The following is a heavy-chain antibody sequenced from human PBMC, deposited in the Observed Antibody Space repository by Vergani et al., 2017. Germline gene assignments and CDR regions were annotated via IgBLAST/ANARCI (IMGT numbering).Heavy chain of an antibody. V-gene: IGHV4-34*01. CDR1: GGSFSGYY. D-gene: IGHD6-13*01. Sequence: QVQLQQWGPGLLKPSETLSLTCAVYGGSFSGYYWSWICQPPGQGLEWIGEINHSGSTNYNPSLKSRVTISVDTSKNQFSLKLSAVTAADTAVYCCARGAPAGYWGKGTLVTVSS. J-gene: IGHJ4*02. CDR3: ARGAPAGY. CDR2: INHSGST.